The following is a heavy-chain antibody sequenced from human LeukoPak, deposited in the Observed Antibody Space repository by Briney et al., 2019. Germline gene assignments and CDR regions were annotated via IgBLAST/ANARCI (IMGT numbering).Heavy chain of an antibody. J-gene: IGHJ4*02. CDR1: GFTFSNYA. Sequence: GGSLRLSCAASGFTFSNYAMSWVRQAPGKGLEWVSGISGDGGNTYYADSVKGRFTISRDNSKNTLYLQMNSLRAEDTAVYYCAKGPTDQDGYIHGYGADYWGQGTLVTVSS. D-gene: IGHD5-18*01. V-gene: IGHV3-23*01. CDR3: AKGPTDQDGYIHGYGADY. CDR2: ISGDGGNT.